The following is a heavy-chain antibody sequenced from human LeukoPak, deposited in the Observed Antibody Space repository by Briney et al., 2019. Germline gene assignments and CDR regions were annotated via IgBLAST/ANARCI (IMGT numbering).Heavy chain of an antibody. D-gene: IGHD1-26*01. J-gene: IGHJ4*02. CDR2: LSGSGGTT. CDR3: ARDRVGATLYFDY. V-gene: IGHV3-23*01. Sequence: GGTLRLSCAASGFTFSFYGMSWVRQAPGKGLEWVSALSGSGGTTYYADFMKGRFTISRDNSKNTLYLQMNSLRAEDTAVYYCARDRVGATLYFDYWGQGTLVTVSS. CDR1: GFTFSFYG.